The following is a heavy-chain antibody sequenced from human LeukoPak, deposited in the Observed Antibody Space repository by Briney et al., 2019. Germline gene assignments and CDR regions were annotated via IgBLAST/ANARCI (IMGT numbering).Heavy chain of an antibody. J-gene: IGHJ4*02. D-gene: IGHD2-15*01. CDR3: ARRSNRGYSH. CDR1: GYSFNTNW. V-gene: IGHV5-51*01. CDR2: IYPDDSHI. Sequence: GESLKISCQGSGYSFNTNWIAWVRQMPGKGLEYMGIIYPDDSHIRYSLSFQGQVTMSADKSINTAYLHLSNLKASDTARYFCARRSNRGYSHWGQGTLVTVSS.